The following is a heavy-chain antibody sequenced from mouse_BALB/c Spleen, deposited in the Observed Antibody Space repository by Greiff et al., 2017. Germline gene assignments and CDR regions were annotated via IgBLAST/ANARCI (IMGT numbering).Heavy chain of an antibody. CDR2: IYPGDGDT. V-gene: IGHV1-87*01. J-gene: IGHJ2*01. CDR3: ARGDYFDY. Sequence: VQRVESGAELARPGASVKLSCKASGYTFTSYWMQWVKQRPGQGLEWIGAIYPGDGDTRYTQKFKGKATLTADKSSSTAYMQLSSLASEDSAVYYCARGDYFDYWGQGTTLTVSS. CDR1: GYTFTSYW.